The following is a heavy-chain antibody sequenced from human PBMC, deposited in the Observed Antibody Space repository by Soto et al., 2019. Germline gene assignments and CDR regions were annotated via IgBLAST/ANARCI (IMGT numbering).Heavy chain of an antibody. D-gene: IGHD1-26*01. Sequence: QVQLQESGPGLVKPSETLSLTCTVSGGSITSYYWSWIRQPPGKGLEWMGYVFHSGITGYNPSLKSRVTISVDASKNLFSLKLISVTAADTAVYYCARDQNGSPYFDYWGQGTLVTVSS. CDR2: VFHSGIT. V-gene: IGHV4-59*01. CDR1: GGSITSYY. CDR3: ARDQNGSPYFDY. J-gene: IGHJ4*02.